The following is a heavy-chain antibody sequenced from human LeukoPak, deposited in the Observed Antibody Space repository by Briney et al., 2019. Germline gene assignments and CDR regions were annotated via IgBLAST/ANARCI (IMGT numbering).Heavy chain of an antibody. CDR2: IYKGGNT. CDR1: GFTVSSTY. CDR3: ARDLGLGGYCSGGSCPAFR. D-gene: IGHD2-15*01. J-gene: IGHJ4*02. Sequence: GGSLRLSCAASGFTVSSTYVSWVRQAPGKGLEWVSVIYKGGNTYYIDSVKGRFTISRDTSKNTLYLQMNSLRADDTAVYYCARDLGLGGYCSGGSCPAFRWGQGTLVTVSS. V-gene: IGHV3-53*01.